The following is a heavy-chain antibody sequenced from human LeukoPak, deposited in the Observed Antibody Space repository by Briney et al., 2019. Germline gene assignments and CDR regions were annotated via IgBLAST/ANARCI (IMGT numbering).Heavy chain of an antibody. CDR2: ISSSSSYI. J-gene: IGHJ6*02. CDR3: ARESIVAMEDYGMDV. Sequence: ESGGSLRLSCAASGFTFSSHSMNWVRQAPGKGLEWVSSISSSSSYIYYADSVKGRFTISRDNAKNSLYLQMNSLRAEDTAVYYCARESIVAMEDYGMDVWGQGTTVTVSS. CDR1: GFTFSSHS. D-gene: IGHD5-12*01. V-gene: IGHV3-21*01.